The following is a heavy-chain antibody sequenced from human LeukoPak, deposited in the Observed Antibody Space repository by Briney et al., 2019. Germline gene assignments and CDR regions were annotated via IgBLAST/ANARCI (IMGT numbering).Heavy chain of an antibody. J-gene: IGHJ6*02. V-gene: IGHV1-69*01. Sequence: GASVKVSCKASGGTFSSYAISWVRQAPGQGREWMGGIIPIFGTANYAQKFQGRVTITADESTSTAYMELSSLRSEDTAVYYCARDRIAVAGYYYYYGMDVWGQGTTVTVSS. D-gene: IGHD6-19*01. CDR3: ARDRIAVAGYYYYYGMDV. CDR2: IIPIFGTA. CDR1: GGTFSSYA.